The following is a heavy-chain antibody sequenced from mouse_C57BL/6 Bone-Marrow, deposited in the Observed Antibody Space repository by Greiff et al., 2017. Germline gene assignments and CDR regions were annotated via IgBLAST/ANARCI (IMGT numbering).Heavy chain of an antibody. CDR2: ISSGGSYT. CDR1: GFTFSSYG. V-gene: IGHV5-6*02. D-gene: IGHD2-10*01. J-gene: IGHJ1*03. Sequence: DVKLVESGGDLVKPGGSLKLSCAASGFTFSSYGMSWVRQTPDKRLEWVATISSGGSYTYYPDSVKGRFTISRDNAKNTLYLQMSSLKSEDTSMYYCARHLLWQRGYFDVWGTGTTVTVSS. CDR3: ARHLLWQRGYFDV.